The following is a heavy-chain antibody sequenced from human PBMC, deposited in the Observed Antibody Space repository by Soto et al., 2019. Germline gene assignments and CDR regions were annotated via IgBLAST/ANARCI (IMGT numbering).Heavy chain of an antibody. V-gene: IGHV1-69*02. CDR2: IIPILGIA. D-gene: IGHD2-2*01. J-gene: IGHJ4*02. Sequence: QVQLVQSGAEVKKPGSSVKVSCKASGGTFSSYTISWVRQAPGQGLEWMGRIIPILGIANYAQKFQGRVTITADNSTSTAYMELSSLRSEDTAVYYCARTPRYCSSTSCYEDYWGQGTLVTVSS. CDR3: ARTPRYCSSTSCYEDY. CDR1: GGTFSSYT.